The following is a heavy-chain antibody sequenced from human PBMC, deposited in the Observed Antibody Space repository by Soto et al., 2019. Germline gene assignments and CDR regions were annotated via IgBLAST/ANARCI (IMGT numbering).Heavy chain of an antibody. CDR3: ARDTSHYFDH. CDR2: ITPYNGKT. Sequence: QVHLVTSGAEVKKPGASVKFSCEASGYTFITYGISWVRQAPGQGLEGMGWITPYNGKTNYAQKVQDRVTMTTDTSTGTAYLELRSLRSDDSAVYYCARDTSHYFDHWGQGTLVTVSS. J-gene: IGHJ4*02. V-gene: IGHV1-18*01. CDR1: GYTFITYG. D-gene: IGHD2-2*01.